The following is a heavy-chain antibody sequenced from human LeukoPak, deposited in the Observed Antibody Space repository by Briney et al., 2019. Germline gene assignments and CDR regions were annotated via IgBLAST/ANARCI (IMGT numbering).Heavy chain of an antibody. CDR1: GFSRSTSGMG. J-gene: IGHJ4*02. D-gene: IGHD3-22*01. V-gene: IGHV2-70*11. CDR2: TEWDDDK. Sequence: SGPALVKPTQTRTLTCTFSGFSRSTSGMGVSCIRQPPGKALEWLARTEWDDDKYYSTSLKTRLTISKDTSKNQVVITMPNMDPVDTATYYCARIGVYYYDSSGYHDYWGQGTLVTVSS. CDR3: ARIGVYYYDSSGYHDY.